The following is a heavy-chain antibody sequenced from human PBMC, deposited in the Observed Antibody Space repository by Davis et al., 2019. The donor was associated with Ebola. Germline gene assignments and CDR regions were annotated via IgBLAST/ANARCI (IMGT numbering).Heavy chain of an antibody. CDR1: GNTFTDYN. D-gene: IGHD4-11*01. V-gene: IGHV1-2*06. CDR2: VILKSGAT. J-gene: IGHJ4*02. Sequence: ASVKVSCKVSGNTFTDYNIHWMRQAPGQGLEWLGRVILKSGATNYAQKFQGRVTMTRDTSISTVYMELSSLRYDDTADYYCARGHNYAHEYWGQGTLVTVSS. CDR3: ARGHNYAHEY.